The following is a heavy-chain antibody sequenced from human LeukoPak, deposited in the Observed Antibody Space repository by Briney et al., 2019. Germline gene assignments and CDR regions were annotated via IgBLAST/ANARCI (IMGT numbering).Heavy chain of an antibody. V-gene: IGHV3-30-3*01. CDR1: GFTFSTYT. D-gene: IGHD1-26*01. CDR3: ARRGGSYYFDY. Sequence: PGGSLRLSCAASGFTFSTYTMHWVRQAPGEGQEWVAVISNDGSNKFYADSVKGRFTISRDNSKHTLYLQMNSLRPEDTSVYYCARRGGSYYFDYWGQGTLVTVSS. CDR2: ISNDGSNK. J-gene: IGHJ4*02.